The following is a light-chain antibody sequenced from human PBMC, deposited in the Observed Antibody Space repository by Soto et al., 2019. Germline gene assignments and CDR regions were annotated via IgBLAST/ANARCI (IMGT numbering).Light chain of an antibody. J-gene: IGLJ2*01. CDR3: SSYAGNHFLV. V-gene: IGLV2-8*01. Sequence: QSALTQPPSASGSPGQSVTISCTGTSRDIGGYISVSWYQQYPGKAPKLMISEDTKRSSGVPDRFSGSKSGNTASLTVSGLQAEDEADYYCSSYAGNHFLVFGGGTKLTVL. CDR1: SRDIGGYIS. CDR2: EDT.